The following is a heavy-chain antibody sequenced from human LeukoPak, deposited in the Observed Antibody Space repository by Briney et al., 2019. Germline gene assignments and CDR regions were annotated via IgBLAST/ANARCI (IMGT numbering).Heavy chain of an antibody. Sequence: PGGSLRLSCAASGFTFSSYWMHWVRQAPGKGLVCVSRITSDGSSTSYADSVRGRFTISRDNAKNTVYLQMNSLRAEDTAVYYCEGNLTGAVFDFWGQGTLSPSPQ. CDR2: ITSDGSST. V-gene: IGHV3-74*01. CDR1: GFTFSSYW. CDR3: EGNLTGAVFDF. J-gene: IGHJ4*02. D-gene: IGHD1-26*01.